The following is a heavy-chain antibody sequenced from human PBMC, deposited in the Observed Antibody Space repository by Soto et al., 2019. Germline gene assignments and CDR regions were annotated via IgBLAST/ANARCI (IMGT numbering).Heavy chain of an antibody. Sequence: QLQLQESGPGLVKPSETLSLTCTVSGGSISSSSYYWGWIRQPPGKGLEWIGSIYYSGSTYYNPSLKRRVTISVDTSKNQFSLKLSSVTAADTAVYYCARQVVGYCSGGSCYSGDWFDPWGQGTLVTVSS. CDR2: IYYSGST. CDR3: ARQVVGYCSGGSCYSGDWFDP. D-gene: IGHD2-15*01. CDR1: GGSISSSSYY. J-gene: IGHJ5*02. V-gene: IGHV4-39*01.